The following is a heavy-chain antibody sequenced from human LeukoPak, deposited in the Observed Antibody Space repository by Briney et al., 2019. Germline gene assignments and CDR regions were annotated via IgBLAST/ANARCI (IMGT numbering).Heavy chain of an antibody. V-gene: IGHV3-30-3*01. Sequence: GSLRLSCAASGSTFSSYAMHWVRQAPGKGLEWVAVISYDGSNKYYADSVKGRFTISRDNSKNTLYLQMNSLRAEDTAVYYCARGLTGYSSGNFDYWGQGTLVTVSS. J-gene: IGHJ4*02. D-gene: IGHD6-19*01. CDR1: GSTFSSYA. CDR3: ARGLTGYSSGNFDY. CDR2: ISYDGSNK.